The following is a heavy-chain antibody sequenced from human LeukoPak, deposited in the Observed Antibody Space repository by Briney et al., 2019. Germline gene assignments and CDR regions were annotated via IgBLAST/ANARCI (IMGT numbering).Heavy chain of an antibody. V-gene: IGHV4-4*02. CDR3: ARQQWLVPGFDY. D-gene: IGHD6-19*01. CDR1: GFILGNAW. J-gene: IGHJ4*02. Sequence: GSLRLSCAASGFILGNAWMSWVRQAPGKGLEWIGSIYYSGSTYYNPSLKSRVTISVDTSKNQFSLKLSSVTAADTAVYYCARQQWLVPGFDYWGQGTLVTVSS. CDR2: IYYSGST.